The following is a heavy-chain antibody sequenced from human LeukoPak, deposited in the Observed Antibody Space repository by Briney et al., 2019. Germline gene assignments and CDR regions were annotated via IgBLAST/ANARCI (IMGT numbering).Heavy chain of an antibody. V-gene: IGHV3-9*01. Sequence: GGSLRLSCAASGFTFDDYAMHWVRQAPGKGLEWVSTISWNSGSIGYADSVKGRFTISRDNAKNSLYLQMNSLRAEDTALYYCAKHTGYSSSGDIDYWGQRTLVTVSS. J-gene: IGHJ4*02. CDR1: GFTFDDYA. CDR3: AKHTGYSSSGDIDY. CDR2: ISWNSGSI. D-gene: IGHD6-13*01.